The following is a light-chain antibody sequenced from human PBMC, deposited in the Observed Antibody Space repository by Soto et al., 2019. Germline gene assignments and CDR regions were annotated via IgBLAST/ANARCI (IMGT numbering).Light chain of an antibody. V-gene: IGKV1-6*01. CDR3: QQYYSYPWT. CDR2: AAS. CDR1: RGIRTD. Sequence: AIQMTQSPSSLSASVGDRVTITCRASRGIRTDLGWYQQKPGKAPKLLIYAASTLQSGVPSRFSGGGFGTDFTLTISSLQPEDFATYYCQQYYSYPWTFGQGTKVEIK. J-gene: IGKJ1*01.